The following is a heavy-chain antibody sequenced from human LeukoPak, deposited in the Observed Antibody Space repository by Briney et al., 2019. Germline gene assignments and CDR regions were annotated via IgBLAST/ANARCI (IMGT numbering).Heavy chain of an antibody. CDR1: GGSISFISDDVYY. D-gene: IGHD2-2*01. CDR2: IDHSWST. V-gene: IGHV4-39*07. Sequence: PSETPSLTCTVSGGSISFISDDVYYWGWIRQPPGKGLEWIGNIDHSWSTYYNPSLQSRVTISVDTSKNQFSLKLSSVTAADTAVYYCARARDIVVVPAALYYYYMDVWGKGTTVTVSS. CDR3: ARARDIVVVPAALYYYYMDV. J-gene: IGHJ6*03.